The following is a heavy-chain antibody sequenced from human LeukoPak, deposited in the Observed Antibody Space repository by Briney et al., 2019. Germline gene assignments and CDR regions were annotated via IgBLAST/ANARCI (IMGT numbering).Heavy chain of an antibody. D-gene: IGHD1-26*01. V-gene: IGHV4-59*08. CDR1: GGSLTTHY. CDR2: ISKTGNT. CDR3: ARRGAPSKFYYFDS. J-gene: IGHJ4*02. Sequence: SETLSLTCTVSGGSLTTHYWAWIRQPPGKGLEWIGFISKTGNTNYNPSLKSRATISVDTSKNTFSLKLSSVTAADTAVYFCARRGAPSKFYYFDSWGQGTLVTVSS.